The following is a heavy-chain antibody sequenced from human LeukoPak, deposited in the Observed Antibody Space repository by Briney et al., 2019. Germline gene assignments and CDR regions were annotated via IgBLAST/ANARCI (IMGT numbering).Heavy chain of an antibody. CDR1: GGSISSSSYY. CDR3: TGSLYHCSGGAYYREDSLGY. V-gene: IGHV4-39*07. J-gene: IGHJ4*02. CDR2: IYYSGST. D-gene: IGHD2-15*01. Sequence: SETLSLTCTVSGGSISSSSYYWRWIRQPPGKGLEWIGSIYYSGSTYYNPSLKSRVTISVETSKNHFSLNLSSMTAADTAVYYCTGSLYHCSGGAYYREDSLGYWGQGTLVTVTS.